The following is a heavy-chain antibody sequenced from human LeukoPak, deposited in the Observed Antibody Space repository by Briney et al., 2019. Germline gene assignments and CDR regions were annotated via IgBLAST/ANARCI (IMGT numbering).Heavy chain of an antibody. Sequence: ASVKLSCKASGSTFTSYGISWVRQAPGQRLEWLGWISAYNGNTNYAKKLQGRVTMTTDTSTSTAYMERRGLRSDDTAVYYCARHSSGWSGGDYWGQGTLVTVS. D-gene: IGHD6-19*01. J-gene: IGHJ4*02. V-gene: IGHV1-18*01. CDR2: ISAYNGNT. CDR1: GSTFTSYG. CDR3: ARHSSGWSGGDY.